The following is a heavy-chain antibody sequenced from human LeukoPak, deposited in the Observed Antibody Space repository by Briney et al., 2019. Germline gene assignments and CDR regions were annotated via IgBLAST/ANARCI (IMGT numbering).Heavy chain of an antibody. CDR2: ISYDGSNK. V-gene: IGHV3-30*04. CDR3: ARKLYHGDEIDY. J-gene: IGHJ4*02. CDR1: GFTFSSYA. Sequence: GRSLRLSCAASGFTFSSYAMHWVRQAPGKGLEWVAVISYDGSNKYYADSVKGRFTISRDNSKNTLYLQMNSLRAEDTAVYYCARKLYHGDEIDYWSQGTLVTVSS. D-gene: IGHD4-17*01.